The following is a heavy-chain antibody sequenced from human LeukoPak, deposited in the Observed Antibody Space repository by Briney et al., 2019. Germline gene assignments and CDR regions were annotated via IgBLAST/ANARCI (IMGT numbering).Heavy chain of an antibody. D-gene: IGHD5-12*01. CDR1: GFTPSTHY. V-gene: IGHV3-53*01. Sequence: PGGSLRLSRAASGFTPSTHYMNCVRPTPRKGLERVSVFDTADKTYYADTGKGRLTTSGDNYNNTVLLQLNNVRAEDTAIYYCARRGGYSGNDFGGRIEGYFDYWGQGTVVTVSS. J-gene: IGHJ4*02. CDR2: FDTADKT. CDR3: ARRGGYSGNDFGGRIEGYFDY.